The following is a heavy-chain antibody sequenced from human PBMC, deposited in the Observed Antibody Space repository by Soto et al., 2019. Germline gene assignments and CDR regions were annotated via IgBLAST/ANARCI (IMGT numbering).Heavy chain of an antibody. CDR2: IFYSGST. CDR3: ARDPRKINYDFWSGPDYYYYYGMDV. CDR1: GGSISSSSYY. V-gene: IGHV4-39*07. Sequence: SSETLSLTCTVSGGSISSSSYYWGWIRQPPGKGLEWIGSIFYSGSTYYNPSLKSRVTISVDTSKNQFSLKLSSVTAADTAVYYCARDPRKINYDFWSGPDYYYYYGMDVWGQGTTVTVSS. J-gene: IGHJ6*02. D-gene: IGHD3-3*01.